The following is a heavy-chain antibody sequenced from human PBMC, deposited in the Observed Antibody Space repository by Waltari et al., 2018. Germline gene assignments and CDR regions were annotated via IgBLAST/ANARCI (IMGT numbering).Heavy chain of an antibody. CDR3: ARGDIVIVPAADNWFDP. D-gene: IGHD2-15*01. J-gene: IGHJ5*02. CDR1: GSTFINYG. V-gene: IGHV7-4-1*02. CDR2: INTNTGKP. Sequence: QVQLVQSGSEMKKPGASVQVSCKASGSTFINYGFNWVRQAPGQGLEWMGWINTNTGKPTYAQGFTGRFVFSSDTSVNTAYLQISNLKTEDTAVYYCARGDIVIVPAADNWFDPWGQGTLVTVSS.